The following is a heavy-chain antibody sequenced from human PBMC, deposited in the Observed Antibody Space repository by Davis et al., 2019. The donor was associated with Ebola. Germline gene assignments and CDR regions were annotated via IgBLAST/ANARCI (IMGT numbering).Heavy chain of an antibody. J-gene: IGHJ5*02. CDR3: ARAFIRYGSGWYWFDP. Sequence: MPSETLSLTCTVSAASTSNYYWSCIRQPPGQGLEWNGYIYSIGNTNSNPSLKSRVTISVDTSKNQFSLKLSSVTAADTAVYYCARAFIRYGSGWYWFDPWGQGTLVTVSS. D-gene: IGHD6-19*01. CDR1: AASTSNYY. V-gene: IGHV4-59*12. CDR2: IYSIGNT.